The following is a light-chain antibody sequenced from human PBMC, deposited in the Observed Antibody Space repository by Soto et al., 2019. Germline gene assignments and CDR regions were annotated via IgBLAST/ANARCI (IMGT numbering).Light chain of an antibody. CDR2: DAS. J-gene: IGKJ1*01. CDR3: QQYNNWPRT. CDR1: QSVTTN. V-gene: IGKV3-15*01. Sequence: DIVMTQSPATLAVSPGERATLSCRASQSVTTNLAWYQQIPGQAPRLLMFDASTRATGIPARFSGSGSGTDFTLTISSLQSEDSAIYYCQQYNNWPRTFGQGTKVDIK.